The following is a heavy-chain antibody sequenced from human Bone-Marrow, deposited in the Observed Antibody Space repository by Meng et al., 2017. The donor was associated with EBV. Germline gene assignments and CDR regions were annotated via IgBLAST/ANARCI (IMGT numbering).Heavy chain of an antibody. CDR1: GFTFSSYA. Sequence: EVQLLESGGGLVQPGGSLRLSCAASGFTFSSYAMSWVRQAPGKGLEWVSAISGSGGSTYYADSVKGRFTISRDNSENTLHLHMSSLRDDDTAVYYCAKAGRVTWLDPRSALGYWGPGTLVTVS. CDR3: AKAGRVTWLDPRSALGY. CDR2: ISGSGGST. J-gene: IGHJ4*02. D-gene: IGHD3-10*01. V-gene: IGHV3-23*01.